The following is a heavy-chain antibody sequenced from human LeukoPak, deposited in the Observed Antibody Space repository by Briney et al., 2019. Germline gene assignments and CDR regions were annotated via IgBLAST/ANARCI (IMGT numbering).Heavy chain of an antibody. CDR3: AREYILTGYPYYFDY. CDR1: GGTFSSYA. V-gene: IGHV1-69*04. J-gene: IGHJ4*02. D-gene: IGHD3-9*01. CDR2: IIPILGIA. Sequence: ASVKVSCKASGGTFSSYAISWVRQAPGQGLEWMGRIIPILGIANYAQKFQGRVTITADKSTSTAYMELSSLRSEDTAVYYCAREYILTGYPYYFDYWGQGTLVTVSS.